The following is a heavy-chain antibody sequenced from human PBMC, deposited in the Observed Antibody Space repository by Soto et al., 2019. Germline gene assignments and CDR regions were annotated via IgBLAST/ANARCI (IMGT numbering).Heavy chain of an antibody. CDR3: ATWHEREHAYDV. D-gene: IGHD1-1*01. CDR1: GLTISGKKY. CDR2: LYDVDGS. J-gene: IGHJ3*01. V-gene: IGHV3-53*01. Sequence: PGGSLRLSCAAFGLTISGKKYVAWVRQAPGKGLEWVSALYDVDGSFYADSVTGRFTTSSDSSKTTVYLQMNDLRPDDTAVYYCATWHEREHAYDVWVQGITVTVSS.